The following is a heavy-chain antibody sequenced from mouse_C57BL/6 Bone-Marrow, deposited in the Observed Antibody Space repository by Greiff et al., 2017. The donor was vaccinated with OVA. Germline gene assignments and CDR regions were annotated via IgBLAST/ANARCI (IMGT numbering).Heavy chain of an antibody. J-gene: IGHJ2*01. V-gene: IGHV1-66*01. CDR1: GYSFTSYY. Sequence: VQLQQSGPELVKPGASVKISCKASGYSFTSYYIHWVKQRPGQGLEWIGWIYPGSGNTKYNEKFKGKATLTADTSSSTAYMQLSSLTSEDSAVYYCARWGIYYGPYFDYWGQGTTLTVSS. CDR3: ARWGIYYGPYFDY. D-gene: IGHD2-1*01. CDR2: IYPGSGNT.